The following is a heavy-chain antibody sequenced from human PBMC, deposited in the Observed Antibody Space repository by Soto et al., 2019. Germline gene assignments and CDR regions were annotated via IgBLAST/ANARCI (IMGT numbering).Heavy chain of an antibody. CDR3: ASGARRWYSCFFDS. V-gene: IGHV1-69*01. Sequence: QAQVVQSGAEVRKPGSSVKLSCKASEGTFNSYAIAWVRQAPGQGLEWMGGIIPYYNTLNYAQKFQPRVTIPADDSPTTVYMELSSLGSDETAVYFCASGARRWYSCFFDSWAQGTLVSVSS. J-gene: IGHJ4*02. D-gene: IGHD2-15*01. CDR2: IIPYYNTL. CDR1: EGTFNSYA.